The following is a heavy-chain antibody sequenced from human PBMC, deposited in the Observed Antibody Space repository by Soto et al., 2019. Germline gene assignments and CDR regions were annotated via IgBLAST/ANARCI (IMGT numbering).Heavy chain of an antibody. CDR1: GGSISSSDYH. Sequence: QLQLQESGPGLVKPSETLSLTCTVSGGSISSSDYHWGWIRQPPGKGLEWIASIYYSGSTDYSPSLRSRVTISVDTSKNQCALKMSSVTAADTAVYYGARLYYKPHYCYNGMDVWGQGTTVIVSS. D-gene: IGHD3-10*01. CDR3: ARLYYKPHYCYNGMDV. V-gene: IGHV4-39*01. J-gene: IGHJ6*02. CDR2: IYYSGST.